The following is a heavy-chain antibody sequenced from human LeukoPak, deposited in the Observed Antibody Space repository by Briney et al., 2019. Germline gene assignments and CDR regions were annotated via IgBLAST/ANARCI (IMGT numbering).Heavy chain of an antibody. CDR2: IYYSGST. CDR3: ARHLCSGGSCYYYFDY. D-gene: IGHD2-15*01. CDR1: GGSISSSSYY. V-gene: IGHV4-39*01. Sequence: SETLSLTCTVSGGSISSSSYYWGWIRQPPGKGLEWIGSIYYSGSTYYNPSLKSRVTISVDTSKNQFSLKLSSVTAADTAVYYCARHLCSGGSCYYYFDYWGQGTLLTVSS. J-gene: IGHJ4*02.